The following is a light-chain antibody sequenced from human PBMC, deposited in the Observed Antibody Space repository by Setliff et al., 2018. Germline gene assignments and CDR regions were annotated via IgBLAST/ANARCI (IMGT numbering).Light chain of an antibody. V-gene: IGLV2-8*01. CDR1: SSDVGGYNY. Sequence: QSALTQPPSASGSPGQSVTISCTGTSSDVGGYNYVSWYQQHPGKAPKLMIYEVSKRPSGVPDRFSGSKSGNTASLTVSGLQAEDEADYYCSSYAGSNTPYGFGTGTKVTVL. CDR2: EVS. J-gene: IGLJ1*01. CDR3: SSYAGSNTPYG.